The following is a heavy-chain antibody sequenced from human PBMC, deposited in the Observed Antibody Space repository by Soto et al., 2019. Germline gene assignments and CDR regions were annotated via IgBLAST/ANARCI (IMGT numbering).Heavy chain of an antibody. CDR2: IWYDGSNK. V-gene: IGHV3-33*01. CDR1: GFTFSSYG. Sequence: QVQLVESGGGVVQPGRSLRLSCAASGFTFSSYGMHWVRQAPGKGLEWVAVIWYDGSNKYYADSVKGRFTISRDNSKNTLYLQMNSLRAEDTAVYYCARGQHRGGYYGRYGMDVWGQGTTVTVSS. CDR3: ARGQHRGGYYGRYGMDV. J-gene: IGHJ6*02. D-gene: IGHD3-3*01.